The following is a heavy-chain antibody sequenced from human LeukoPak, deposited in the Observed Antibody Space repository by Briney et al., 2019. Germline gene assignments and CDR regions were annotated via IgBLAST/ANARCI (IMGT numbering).Heavy chain of an antibody. CDR3: ARDSDSGYGPFAS. CDR2: IHSGGTT. J-gene: IGHJ4*02. D-gene: IGHD5-12*01. V-gene: IGHV3-53*01. CDR1: GFTVTNDY. Sequence: PGRSLRLSCAASGFTVTNDYMSWVRQAPGKGLEWVSVIHSGGTTSYADSVQGRFTISRDNSKTTVYLHMNSLRAEDTAVYYCARDSDSGYGPFASWGQGTLVTVSS.